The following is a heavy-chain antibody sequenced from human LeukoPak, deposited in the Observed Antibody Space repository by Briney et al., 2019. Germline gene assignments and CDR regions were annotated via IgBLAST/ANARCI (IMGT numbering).Heavy chain of an antibody. Sequence: PGGSLSLSCATSGFTFSSYGKYWVRQAPGKGLEWLAFIRYDGINKYYADSVKGRFTISRDNSKNTLYLQMNSLRAEDTAVYYCAKDSLTGTGPYYFDCWGQGTLVTVSS. V-gene: IGHV3-30*02. CDR3: AKDSLTGTGPYYFDC. CDR1: GFTFSSYG. J-gene: IGHJ4*02. D-gene: IGHD3-9*01. CDR2: IRYDGINK.